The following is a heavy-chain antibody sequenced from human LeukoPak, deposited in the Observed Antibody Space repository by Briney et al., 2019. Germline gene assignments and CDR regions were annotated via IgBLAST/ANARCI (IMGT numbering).Heavy chain of an antibody. CDR3: ARGDWNYVPLDAFDI. CDR1: GFTFSNYW. Sequence: PGGSLRLSCAASGFTFSNYWMSWVRQAPGKGLEWVANIKQDGSEKDYVDSVRGRFTISRDNAKNSLYLQMNSLRAEDTAVYYCARGDWNYVPLDAFDIWGQGTMVTVSS. D-gene: IGHD1-7*01. CDR2: IKQDGSEK. V-gene: IGHV3-7*01. J-gene: IGHJ3*02.